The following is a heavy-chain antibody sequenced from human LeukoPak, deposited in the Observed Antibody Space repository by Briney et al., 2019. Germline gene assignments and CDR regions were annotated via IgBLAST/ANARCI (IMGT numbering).Heavy chain of an antibody. CDR3: AREAEITRFDY. CDR2: TSYRSKWYN. Sequence: SQTLSLTCAISGDSVSTNSVAWNWIRQSPSKGLEWLGRTSYRSKWYNDYAVSVKSRITITPDTSKNQFSLQLNSVTPEDTAVYYCAREAEITRFDYWGQGTLVTVSS. J-gene: IGHJ4*02. D-gene: IGHD5-24*01. CDR1: GDSVSTNSVA. V-gene: IGHV6-1*01.